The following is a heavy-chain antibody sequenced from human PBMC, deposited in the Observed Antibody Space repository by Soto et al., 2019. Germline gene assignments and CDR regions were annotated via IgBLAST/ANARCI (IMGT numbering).Heavy chain of an antibody. Sequence: GGSLRLSCAPSGFTFSSYGMHWVRQAEGKGLEWVAVISYDGSNKYYADSVKGRFTISRDNSKNTLYLQMNSLRAEDTAVYYCAKDSSGGWYYFDYWGQGTLVNVSS. CDR2: ISYDGSNK. J-gene: IGHJ4*02. CDR3: AKDSSGGWYYFDY. D-gene: IGHD6-19*01. CDR1: GFTFSSYG. V-gene: IGHV3-30*18.